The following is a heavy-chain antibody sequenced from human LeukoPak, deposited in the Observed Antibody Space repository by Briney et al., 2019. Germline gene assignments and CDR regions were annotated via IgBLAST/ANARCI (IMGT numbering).Heavy chain of an antibody. CDR3: AELGITMIGGV. J-gene: IGHJ6*04. V-gene: IGHV3-7*01. Sequence: GGSLRLSCAASGFTFSSYWMSWVRQAPGKGLEWVANIKQDGSEKYYVDSVKGRSTISRDNAKNSLYLQMNSLRAEDTAVYYCAELGITMIGGVWGKGTTVTISS. CDR2: IKQDGSEK. CDR1: GFTFSSYW. D-gene: IGHD3-10*02.